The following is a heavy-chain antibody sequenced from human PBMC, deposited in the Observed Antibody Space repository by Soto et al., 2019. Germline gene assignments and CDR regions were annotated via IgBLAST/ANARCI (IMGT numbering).Heavy chain of an antibody. V-gene: IGHV4-59*01. D-gene: IGHD3-10*01. CDR1: GGSISSYY. CDR3: AREMSFPYFDY. Sequence: SETLSLTCTVSGGSISSYYWSWIRQPPGKGLQWIGYIFYSGSTNYNPSLKSRVTISVDTSKNQFSLNLSSVTAADTAVYYCAREMSFPYFDYWGQGTLVTVSS. CDR2: IFYSGST. J-gene: IGHJ4*02.